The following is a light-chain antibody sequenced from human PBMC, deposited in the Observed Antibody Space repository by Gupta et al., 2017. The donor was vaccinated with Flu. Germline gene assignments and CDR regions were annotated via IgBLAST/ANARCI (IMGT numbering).Light chain of an antibody. CDR3: QVWDSGSRI. Sequence: SYVLTQPPSVSLAPGQTARIPCGGNNIGSKSVHWYQQKPGQAPVLVVYDDSDRPSGIPERFSGSKSGDTATLTISRVEDGEEADYYCQVWDSGSRIVGGGTKLTVL. V-gene: IGLV3-21*02. CDR1: NIGSKS. J-gene: IGLJ2*01. CDR2: DDS.